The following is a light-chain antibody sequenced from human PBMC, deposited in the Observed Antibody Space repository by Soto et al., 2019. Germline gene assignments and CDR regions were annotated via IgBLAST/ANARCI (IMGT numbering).Light chain of an antibody. CDR3: SSYAGSKTL. J-gene: IGLJ2*01. CDR2: EVS. V-gene: IGLV2-8*01. CDR1: SSDVGGYNY. Sequence: QSALTQPPSASGSPGQSVTISCTGTSSDVGGYNYVSWYQQHPGKAPKLMIYEVSKRPSGVPDRFSGSESGNTASLTVSGLQAEDEADYYCSSYAGSKTLFGGGTKLTVL.